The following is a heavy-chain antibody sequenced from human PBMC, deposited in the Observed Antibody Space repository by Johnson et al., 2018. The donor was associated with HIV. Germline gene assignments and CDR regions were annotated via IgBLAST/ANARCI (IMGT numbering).Heavy chain of an antibody. J-gene: IGHJ3*01. CDR1: GFTVSSNY. Sequence: VQLVESGGGLIQPGGSLRLSCAASGFTVSSNYMSWVRQAPGKGLEWVSGINWNGGNTDFADAVKGRFNVSRDNAKNSLYLQMNSLRAGDTAVYYCAKDQHGPLVPTVMRDDAFDVWGQGTMVTVSS. V-gene: IGHV3-53*03. CDR2: INWNGGNT. D-gene: IGHD5-12*01. CDR3: AKDQHGPLVPTVMRDDAFDV.